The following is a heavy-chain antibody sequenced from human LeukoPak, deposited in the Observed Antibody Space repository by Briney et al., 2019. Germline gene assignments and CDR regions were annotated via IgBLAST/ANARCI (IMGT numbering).Heavy chain of an antibody. Sequence: PGRSLRLSCAASGFTFSSYAMHWVRQAPGKGLEWVAVVSYDGSNKYYADSVKGRFTISRDNSKNTLYLQMNSLRAEDTAVYYCARQYQLLSYMDVWGKGTTVTVSS. D-gene: IGHD2-2*01. CDR3: ARQYQLLSYMDV. CDR2: VSYDGSNK. CDR1: GFTFSSYA. J-gene: IGHJ6*03. V-gene: IGHV3-30-3*01.